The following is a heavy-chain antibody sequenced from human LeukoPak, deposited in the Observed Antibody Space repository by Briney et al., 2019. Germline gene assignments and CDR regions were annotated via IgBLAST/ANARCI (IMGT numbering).Heavy chain of an antibody. J-gene: IGHJ6*03. CDR2: INAGNGNT. V-gene: IGHV1-3*03. D-gene: IGHD3-10*01. CDR3: ARNGIAIYYYGSGSYSQTNYYYYMDV. Sequence: ASVKVSCKASGYTFTSYSMHLVRQAPGRRLEWMGWINAGNGNTKYLQELRGRVTITRDTSASTAYMELSSLRSEDMGVYYCARNGIAIYYYGSGSYSQTNYYYYMDVWGKGTTVTVSS. CDR1: GYTFTSYS.